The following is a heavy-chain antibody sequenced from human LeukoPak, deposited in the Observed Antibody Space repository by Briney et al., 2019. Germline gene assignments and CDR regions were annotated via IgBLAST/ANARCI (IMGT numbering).Heavy chain of an antibody. CDR2: IYTSGST. J-gene: IGHJ4*02. Sequence: PSETLSLTCTVSGGSISSGSYYWSWIRQPAGKGLEWIGRIYTSGSTNYNPSLKSRVTISVDTSKNQFSLKLSSVTAADTAVYYCARGARFYDSSGYYFPYFDYWGQGTLVTVSS. V-gene: IGHV4-61*02. D-gene: IGHD3-22*01. CDR1: GGSISSGSYY. CDR3: ARGARFYDSSGYYFPYFDY.